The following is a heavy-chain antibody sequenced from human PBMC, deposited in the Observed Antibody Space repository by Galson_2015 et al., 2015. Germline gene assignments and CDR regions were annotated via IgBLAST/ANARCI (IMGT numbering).Heavy chain of an antibody. CDR3: AKDSSYGSGSYYNVDY. CDR1: GFSFSSSG. V-gene: IGHV3-30*18. CDR2: ISYDGSNK. D-gene: IGHD3-10*01. J-gene: IGHJ4*02. Sequence: SLRLSCAASGFSFSSSGMHWVRQAPGKGLEWVAVISYDGSNKKYADSVKGRFTISRDNFKNTLYLQMNSLRAEDTAVYYCAKDSSYGSGSYYNVDYWGQGTLVTVSS.